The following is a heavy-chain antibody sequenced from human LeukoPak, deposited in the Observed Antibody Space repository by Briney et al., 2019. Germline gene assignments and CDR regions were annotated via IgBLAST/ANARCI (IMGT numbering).Heavy chain of an antibody. J-gene: IGHJ6*02. D-gene: IGHD3-3*01. CDR2: ISYDGSNK. V-gene: IGHV3-30-3*01. CDR1: GFTFSSYA. CDR3: ARDLRVDYDFWSGLYYGMDV. Sequence: GGSLRLSCAASGFTFSSYAMHWVRQAPGKGLEWVAVISYDGSNKYYADSVKGRFTISRDNSKNTLYLQMNSLRAEDTAVYYCARDLRVDYDFWSGLYYGMDVWGQGTTVTVSS.